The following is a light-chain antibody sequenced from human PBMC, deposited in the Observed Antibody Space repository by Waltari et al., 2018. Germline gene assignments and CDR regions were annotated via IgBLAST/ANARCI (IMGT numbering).Light chain of an antibody. CDR2: GAS. J-gene: IGKJ3*01. CDR3: QQYNNWPPVFT. V-gene: IGKV3-15*01. Sequence: EIVMTQSPATLSVSPGERATLSCRASQSVRSNLAWYQQKPVQAPRILIYGASTRATGIPARFSGSGSGTDFTLTISSLQSEDFAVYYCQQYNNWPPVFTFGPGTKVDIK. CDR1: QSVRSN.